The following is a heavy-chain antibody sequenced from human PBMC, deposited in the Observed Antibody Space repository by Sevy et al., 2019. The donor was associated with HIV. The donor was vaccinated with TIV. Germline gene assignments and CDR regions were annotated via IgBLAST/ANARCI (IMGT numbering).Heavy chain of an antibody. CDR1: GFTFSSYA. J-gene: IGHJ4*02. V-gene: IGHV3-23*01. CDR2: ISGSGGST. D-gene: IGHD3-22*01. CDR3: ARSDDSSGYYLYYFEY. Sequence: GGSLRLSCAASGFTFSSYAMSWVRQAPGKGLEWVSAISGSGGSTYYADSVKGRFTISRDNSKNILYLQMNSLRAEDTAVYYCARSDDSSGYYLYYFEYWGQGTVVTVSS.